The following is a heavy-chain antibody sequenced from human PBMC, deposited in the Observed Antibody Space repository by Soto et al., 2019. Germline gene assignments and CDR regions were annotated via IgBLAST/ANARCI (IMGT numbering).Heavy chain of an antibody. CDR3: ARDLGNRYYYYMDV. CDR1: GYTFTSYA. V-gene: IGHV1-3*01. J-gene: IGHJ6*03. Sequence: QVQLVQSGAEVKKPGASVKVSCKASGYTFTSYAMHWVRQAPGQRLEWMGWINAGNGNTKYSQKFQGRVTITRDTYASTAYMELSSLRSEDTAMYYCARDLGNRYYYYMDVWGKGTTVTVSS. D-gene: IGHD3-16*02. CDR2: INAGNGNT.